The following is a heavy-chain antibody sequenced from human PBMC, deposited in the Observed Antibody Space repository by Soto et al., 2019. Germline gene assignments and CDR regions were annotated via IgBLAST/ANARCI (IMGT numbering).Heavy chain of an antibody. V-gene: IGHV3-33*01. CDR1: GFTFSSYG. Sequence: QVQLVESGGGVVQPGRSLRLSCAASGFTFSSYGMHWVRQAPGKGLEWVAVIWYDGNIKYYADSVKDRFTISRDNSKNTLFLQMNSLRAEDTAVYYCARVSEGGSYYGGLDYWGQGTLVTVSS. J-gene: IGHJ4*02. CDR2: IWYDGNIK. CDR3: ARVSEGGSYYGGLDY. D-gene: IGHD1-26*01.